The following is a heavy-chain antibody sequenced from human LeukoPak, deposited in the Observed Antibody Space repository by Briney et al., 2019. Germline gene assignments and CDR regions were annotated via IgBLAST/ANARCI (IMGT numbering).Heavy chain of an antibody. CDR1: GGSFSTYY. CDR3: ARFGEDESSSSWSFDY. J-gene: IGHJ4*02. CDR2: INHSGGT. D-gene: IGHD6-13*01. Sequence: PSETLSLTCAVYGGSFSTYYWSWIRQPPGKGLEWIGEINHSGGTNYNPSLKSRVAISLDTSKNQFSLKLNSMTAADTAVYFCARFGEDESSSSWSFDYWGQGTLVTVSS. V-gene: IGHV4-34*01.